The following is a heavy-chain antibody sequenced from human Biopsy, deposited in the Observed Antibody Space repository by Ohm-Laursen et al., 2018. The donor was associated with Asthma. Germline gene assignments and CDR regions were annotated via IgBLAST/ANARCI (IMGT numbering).Heavy chain of an antibody. CDR3: AREPIKATYFYGMDV. J-gene: IGHJ6*02. CDR1: GFTFSRYV. D-gene: IGHD3-9*01. Sequence: SLRLSCAATGFTFSRYVMHWVRQAPGKGLEWVAVISNDGKNEYYGDSVKGRFTISRDKSKSTLYLQLSSLRAEDTAVYFCAREPIKATYFYGMDVWGQGTTVTVSS. V-gene: IGHV3-30*04. CDR2: ISNDGKNE.